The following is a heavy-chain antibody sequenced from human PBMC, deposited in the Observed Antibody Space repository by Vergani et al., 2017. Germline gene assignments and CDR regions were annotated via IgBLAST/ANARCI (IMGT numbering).Heavy chain of an antibody. CDR3: ARVRYTYGQKPNYYMDV. D-gene: IGHD5-18*01. CDR2: INPSGGST. V-gene: IGHV1-46*01. J-gene: IGHJ6*03. CDR1: GYYFTDNY. Sequence: QVQLVQSGAEVKKPGAAVKVSCKASGYYFTDNYLHWVRQAPGQGLEWMGIINPSGGSTSYAQKFQGRVTMTRDTSTSTVYMELSSLRSEDTAVYYCARVRYTYGQKPNYYMDVWGKGTTVTVFS.